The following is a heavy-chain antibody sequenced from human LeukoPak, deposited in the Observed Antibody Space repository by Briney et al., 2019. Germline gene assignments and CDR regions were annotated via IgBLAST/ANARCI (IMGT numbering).Heavy chain of an antibody. CDR2: IYTSGST. Sequence: PSETLSLTCTVSGGSISSGSYYWSWIRQPAGKGLEWIGRIYTSGSTNYNPSLKSRVTTSADTSKNQFSLKLSSVTAADTAVYYCARGTRGGFDPWGQGTLVTVSS. D-gene: IGHD3-10*01. CDR1: GGSISSGSYY. CDR3: ARGTRGGFDP. J-gene: IGHJ5*02. V-gene: IGHV4-61*02.